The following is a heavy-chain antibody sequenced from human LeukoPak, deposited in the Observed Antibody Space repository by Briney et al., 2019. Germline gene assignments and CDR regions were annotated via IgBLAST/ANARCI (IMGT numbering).Heavy chain of an antibody. CDR3: ARDENSDWYFGY. D-gene: IGHD6-19*01. CDR2: ISYDGRNK. Sequence: HPGRSLRLSCAASGFTFSSYAMHWVRQAPGKGLEWVAVISYDGRNKYYADSVKGRFTISRDNSKNTLYLQMNSLRAEDTAMYHCARDENSDWYFGYWGQGTLVTVSS. CDR1: GFTFSSYA. J-gene: IGHJ4*02. V-gene: IGHV3-30*04.